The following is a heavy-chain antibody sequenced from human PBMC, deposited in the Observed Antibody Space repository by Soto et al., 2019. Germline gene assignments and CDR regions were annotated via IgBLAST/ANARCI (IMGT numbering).Heavy chain of an antibody. Sequence: QITLKESGPTLVKPTETLTLTCSFSGFSFSDGAVGVGWFRQSPGKAPELLAICYWADDKWYSPSLRTRLTAGHDTSRNQVVLSMTKMATLHTATYFCARGSRRESCWGGDFYYVEYWDQGILVT. CDR3: ARGSRRESCWGGDFYYVEY. J-gene: IGHJ4*02. D-gene: IGHD2-21*01. CDR2: CYWADDK. V-gene: IGHV2-5*02. CDR1: GFSFSDGAVG.